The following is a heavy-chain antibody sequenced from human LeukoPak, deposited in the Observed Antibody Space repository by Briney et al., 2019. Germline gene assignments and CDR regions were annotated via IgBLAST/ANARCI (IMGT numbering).Heavy chain of an antibody. CDR2: INPSSGST. CDR3: ARRAGDHYYFDY. J-gene: IGHJ4*02. Sequence: ASVKVSCKASGHIFTSYYMHWVRQPPGQGLEWMGIINPSSGSTSYAQKFQDRVKMTRDTSRSTVYMELSSLRSEDTAVYYCARRAGDHYYFDYWGQGTLVTVSS. V-gene: IGHV1-46*01. CDR1: GHIFTSYY. D-gene: IGHD7-27*01.